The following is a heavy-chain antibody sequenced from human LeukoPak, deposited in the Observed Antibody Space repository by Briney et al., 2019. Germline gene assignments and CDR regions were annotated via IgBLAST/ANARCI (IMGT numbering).Heavy chain of an antibody. V-gene: IGHV3-30*03. J-gene: IGHJ3*02. D-gene: IGHD3-22*01. Sequence: GGSLRFSCAASEFTFSSYGMHWVRQAPGKGLEWVAFISVDESDKYYGDSVKGRFTISRDNSKNTLYLQMNSLRDEDTAVYYCARAAPYYYDSSGYSAFDSWGQGTMVTVSA. CDR1: EFTFSSYG. CDR3: ARAAPYYYDSSGYSAFDS. CDR2: ISVDESDK.